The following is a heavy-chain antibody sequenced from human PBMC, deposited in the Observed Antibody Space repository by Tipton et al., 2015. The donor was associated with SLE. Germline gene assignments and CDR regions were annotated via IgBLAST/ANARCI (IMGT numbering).Heavy chain of an antibody. V-gene: IGHV3-23*01. D-gene: IGHD4-17*01. CDR2: ISGSGDST. CDR1: GFTFSSYA. CDR3: AKGHDYGDYAFDI. Sequence: GSLRLSCAASGFTFSSYAMSWVRQAPGKGLEWVSAISGSGDSTYYADSVKGRFTISRDNSKNTLYLQMNSLRAEDTAVYYCAKGHDYGDYAFDIWGQGTMVTVSS. J-gene: IGHJ3*02.